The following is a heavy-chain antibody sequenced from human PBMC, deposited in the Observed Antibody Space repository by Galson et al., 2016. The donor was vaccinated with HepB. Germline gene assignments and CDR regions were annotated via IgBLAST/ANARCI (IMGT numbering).Heavy chain of an antibody. CDR1: GFTFSSYW. V-gene: IGHV3-7*03. CDR2: IKPDGGEK. Sequence: SLRLSCAASGFTFSSYWTSWVRQAPGKGLEWVAIIKPDGGEKYYVDSVKGRFTISRDNAKNTLYLQMNSLRPEDTAVYYCARCGRDAFDIWGQGTMVTVSS. D-gene: IGHD1-26*01. CDR3: ARCGRDAFDI. J-gene: IGHJ3*02.